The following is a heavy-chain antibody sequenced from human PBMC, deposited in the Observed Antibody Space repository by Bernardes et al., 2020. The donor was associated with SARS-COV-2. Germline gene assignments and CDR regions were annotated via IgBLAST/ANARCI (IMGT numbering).Heavy chain of an antibody. J-gene: IGHJ4*02. CDR3: ARGTGGGSGSYYYLDY. CDR2: MYYSGST. V-gene: IGHV4-59*01. Sequence: SETLSLTCSVSGGSISSYYWSWIRQPPGKGLEWIGYMYYSGSTNYNPSLKSRVTISVDTSKKQFSLRLSSVTAADTAVYYCARGTGGGSGSYYYLDYWGQGTLVIVSS. CDR1: GGSISSYY. D-gene: IGHD3-10*01.